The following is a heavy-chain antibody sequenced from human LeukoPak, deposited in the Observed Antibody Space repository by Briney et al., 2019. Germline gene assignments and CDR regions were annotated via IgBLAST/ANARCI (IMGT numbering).Heavy chain of an antibody. Sequence: ASVKVSCTVSGYTLTELSMHWVRQAPGKGLEWMGGFDPEDGETIYAQKFQGRVTMTEDTATDTAYMELSSLRSEDTAVYYCATGGVGATNFDYWGQGTLVTVSS. CDR3: ATGGVGATNFDY. J-gene: IGHJ4*02. D-gene: IGHD1-26*01. V-gene: IGHV1-24*01. CDR2: FDPEDGET. CDR1: GYTLTELS.